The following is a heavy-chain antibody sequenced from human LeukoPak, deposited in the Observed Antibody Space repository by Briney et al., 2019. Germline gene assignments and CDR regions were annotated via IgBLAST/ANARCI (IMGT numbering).Heavy chain of an antibody. CDR1: GGSFSGYY. D-gene: IGHD3-22*01. J-gene: IGHJ4*02. V-gene: IGHV4-59*01. CDR3: ARDSGPTYDSSGYSRDY. Sequence: SETLSLTCAVYGGSFSGYYWSWIRQPPGKGLEWIGYIYYSGSTNYNPSLKSRVTISVDTSKNQFSLKLSSVTAADTAVYYCARDSGPTYDSSGYSRDYWGQGTLVTVSS. CDR2: IYYSGST.